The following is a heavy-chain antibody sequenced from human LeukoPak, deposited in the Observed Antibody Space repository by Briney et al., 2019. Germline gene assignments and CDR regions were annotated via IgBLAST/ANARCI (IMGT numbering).Heavy chain of an antibody. Sequence: SQTLSLTCTVPGGSVSSGSYYWSWIRQSPGKRLEWIGYIYYSGSTNYNPTLKSRVSISADTAKNQFSLKLTSVTAADTAVYYCARVEMATIITFDYWGQGTLVTVSS. D-gene: IGHD5-24*01. CDR3: ARVEMATIITFDY. CDR2: IYYSGST. V-gene: IGHV4-61*01. CDR1: GGSVSSGSYY. J-gene: IGHJ4*02.